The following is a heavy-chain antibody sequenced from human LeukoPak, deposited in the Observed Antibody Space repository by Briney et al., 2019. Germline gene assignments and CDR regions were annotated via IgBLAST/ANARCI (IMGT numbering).Heavy chain of an antibody. J-gene: IGHJ4*02. CDR3: ARDRPSGFYFDS. CDR2: INWNGGST. V-gene: IGHV3-20*04. CDR1: GFTFDDYG. D-gene: IGHD3-10*01. Sequence: GGSLRLSCVTSGFTFDDYGMSWVHQAPGKGLEWVSGINWNGGSTGYADSLQGRFTISRDNAKNSLYLQIYNLRAEDTAFYFCARDRPSGFYFDSWGQGTLVIVSS.